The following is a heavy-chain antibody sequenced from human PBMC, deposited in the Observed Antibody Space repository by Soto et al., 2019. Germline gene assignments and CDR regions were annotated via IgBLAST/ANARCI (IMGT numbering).Heavy chain of an antibody. CDR1: GFTFSSYS. Sequence: GGSLRLSCAASGFTFSSYSMNWVRQAPGKGLEWVSSISSSSTIYYADSVKGRFTISRDNAKNSLYLQMNSLRAEDTAVYYCARLAIVVVSAARVRGHYYYMDVWGKGTTVTVSS. D-gene: IGHD2-2*01. CDR3: ARLAIVVVSAARVRGHYYYMDV. V-gene: IGHV3-48*01. J-gene: IGHJ6*03. CDR2: ISSSSTI.